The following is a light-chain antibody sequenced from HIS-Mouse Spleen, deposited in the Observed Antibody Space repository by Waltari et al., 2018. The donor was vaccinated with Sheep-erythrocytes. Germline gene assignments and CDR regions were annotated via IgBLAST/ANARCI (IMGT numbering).Light chain of an antibody. J-gene: IGLJ1*01. CDR2: QDS. CDR3: QAWDSSTYV. V-gene: IGLV3-1*01. CDR1: KLGDKY. Sequence: SYELTQPPSVSVSPGQTASITCSGDKLGDKYACWYQQKPGQSPLRVIYQDSKRTSGIPERFSGSNSGNTATLTISGTQAMDEADYYCQAWDSSTYVFGTGTKVTVL.